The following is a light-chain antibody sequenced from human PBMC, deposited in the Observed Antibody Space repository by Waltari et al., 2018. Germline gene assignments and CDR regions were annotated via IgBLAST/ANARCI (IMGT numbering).Light chain of an antibody. CDR2: DVS. CDR3: SSYTTTSSWV. CDR1: SGDIGKSKF. V-gene: IGLV2-14*01. J-gene: IGLJ3*02. Sequence: QSALTPPASVSGFPGQSLTISCPGTSGDIGKSKFVSWYQQEPGRAPKLIVYDVSQRPSGVSNRFSGSNSGNTASLTISGLQAEDEADYYCSSYTTTSSWVFGGGTKLTVL.